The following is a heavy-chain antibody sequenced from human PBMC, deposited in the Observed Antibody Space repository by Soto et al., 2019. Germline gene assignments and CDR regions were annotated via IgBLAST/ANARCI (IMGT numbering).Heavy chain of an antibody. J-gene: IGHJ4*02. CDR2: ISGSGGST. D-gene: IGHD3-16*01. Sequence: GESLKISCAASGFTFSSYAMSWVRQAPGKGLEWVSAISGSGGSTYYADSVKGRFTISRDNSKNTLYLQMNSLRAEDTAVYYCAKVRIARYDYIWSDSFDYWGQGTLVTVSS. V-gene: IGHV3-23*01. CDR1: GFTFSSYA. CDR3: AKVRIARYDYIWSDSFDY.